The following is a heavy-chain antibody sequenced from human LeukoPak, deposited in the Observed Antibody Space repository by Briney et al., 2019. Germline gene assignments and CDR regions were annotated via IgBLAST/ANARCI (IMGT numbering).Heavy chain of an antibody. CDR1: GFTFSSYW. Sequence: GGSLRLSCAAAGFTFSSYWMSWVRQAPGKGLEWMANIKQDGSEKYYVDSVKGRFTISRDNDKNSLYLQVNSLRAEDTAVYYCARGGYYDTSGYRPLDYWGQGTLVTISS. J-gene: IGHJ4*02. CDR3: ARGGYYDTSGYRPLDY. CDR2: IKQDGSEK. D-gene: IGHD3-22*01. V-gene: IGHV3-7*01.